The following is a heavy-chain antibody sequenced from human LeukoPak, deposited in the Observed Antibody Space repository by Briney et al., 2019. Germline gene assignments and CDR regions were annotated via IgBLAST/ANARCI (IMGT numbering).Heavy chain of an antibody. CDR1: GYTFTSYG. CDR2: ISAYNGNT. D-gene: IGHD3-10*01. V-gene: IGHV1-18*01. CDR3: AREMWVRGVIITMGWFDP. J-gene: IGHJ5*02. Sequence: GASVKVSCKASGYTFTSYGISWVRQAPGQGLEWMGWISAYNGNTNYAQKLQGRVTMTTDTSTSTAYMELRSLRSDDTAVYYCAREMWVRGVIITMGWFDPWGQGTLVTVSS.